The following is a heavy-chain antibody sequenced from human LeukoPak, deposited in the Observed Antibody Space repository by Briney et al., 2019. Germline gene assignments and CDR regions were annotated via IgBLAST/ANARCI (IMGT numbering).Heavy chain of an antibody. J-gene: IGHJ4*02. D-gene: IGHD3-3*01. CDR3: ARGSYTGHY. V-gene: IGHV3-74*01. CDR2: INRDGSTP. Sequence: GGSLRLSCAASGFTFTTYWMHWVRQAPGKGLVWVSGINRDGSTPIYADSVKGRFTISRDNTNNTLYLQMNSLRAEDTAVYYCARGSYTGHYWGQGTLVTVSS. CDR1: GFTFTTYW.